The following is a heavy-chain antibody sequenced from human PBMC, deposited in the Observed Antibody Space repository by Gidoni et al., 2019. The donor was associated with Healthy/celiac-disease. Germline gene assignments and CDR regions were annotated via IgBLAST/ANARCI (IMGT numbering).Heavy chain of an antibody. D-gene: IGHD3-22*01. CDR1: GFTFSSYA. CDR2: ISGSGSST. Sequence: EVQLLESGGGLVQPGGSLRLSCAAPGFTFSSYAMSWVRQAPGKGLEWVSAISGSGSSTYYADSVKGRFTISRDNSKNTLYLQMNSLRAEDTAVYYCAKDPSKYYDSSGYYNYFDYWGQGTLVTVSS. J-gene: IGHJ4*02. V-gene: IGHV3-23*01. CDR3: AKDPSKYYDSSGYYNYFDY.